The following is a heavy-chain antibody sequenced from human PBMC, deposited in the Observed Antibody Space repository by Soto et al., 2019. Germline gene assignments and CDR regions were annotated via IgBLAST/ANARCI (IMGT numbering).Heavy chain of an antibody. J-gene: IGHJ4*02. CDR2: VNSDGDTT. V-gene: IGHV3-74*01. CDR3: ARSSRIAAAGGFDY. CDR1: GFAFRNYW. D-gene: IGHD6-13*01. Sequence: PGGSLRLSCAASGFAFRNYWMHWVRQAPGKGLVWVSRVNSDGDTTYYADSVKGRFTISRDNAKNTLHLQMNSLGAEDTAVYYCARSSRIAAAGGFDYWGQGTLVTVSS.